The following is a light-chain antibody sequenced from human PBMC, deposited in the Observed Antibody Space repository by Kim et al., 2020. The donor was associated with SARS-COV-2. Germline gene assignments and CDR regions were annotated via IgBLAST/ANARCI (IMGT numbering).Light chain of an antibody. CDR3: QQYNNWPPWT. CDR2: GAS. Sequence: SPGERTTLPCRTSRSVSSSFAVYQQKPGQAPRLLIYGASTRATGIPPRFSGSGSGTEFTLTISSLQSEDFAVYYCQQYNNWPPWTFGQGTKVDIK. V-gene: IGKV3-15*01. CDR1: RSVSSS. J-gene: IGKJ1*01.